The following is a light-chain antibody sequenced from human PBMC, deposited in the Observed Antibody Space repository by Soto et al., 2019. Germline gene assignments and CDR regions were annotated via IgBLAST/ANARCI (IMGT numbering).Light chain of an antibody. Sequence: DIQMTQSPSTLSASVGERVTITCRASQTISTWLAWYQQKPGKAPKLLMYDASRLESGVPSTFSGSGSGTEFTLTISSLQPDDVATYYCQQYSGYWTVGQGTKVDIK. CDR2: DAS. J-gene: IGKJ1*01. CDR1: QTISTW. CDR3: QQYSGYWT. V-gene: IGKV1-5*01.